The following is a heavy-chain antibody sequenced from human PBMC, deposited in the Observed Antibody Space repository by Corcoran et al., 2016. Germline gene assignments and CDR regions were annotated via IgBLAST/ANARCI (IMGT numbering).Heavy chain of an antibody. V-gene: IGHV1-46*01. CDR1: GYTFTSYY. Sequence: QVQLVQSGAEVKKPGASVKVSCKASGYTFTSYYMHWVRQVPGQGLEWMGIINPSGGRTSYAQKFQGRVTMTRDTSTSTVYMELSSLRSEDTAVYYCARGYCSSTSCYRGGYYYGMDVWGQGTTVTVSS. D-gene: IGHD2-2*02. CDR2: INPSGGRT. CDR3: ARGYCSSTSCYRGGYYYGMDV. J-gene: IGHJ6*02.